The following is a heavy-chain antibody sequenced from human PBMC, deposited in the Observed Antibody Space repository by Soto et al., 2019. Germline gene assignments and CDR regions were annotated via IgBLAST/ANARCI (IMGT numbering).Heavy chain of an antibody. D-gene: IGHD3-16*01. CDR1: GGTFSSYA. CDR2: IIPISGTA. J-gene: IGHJ4*01. CDR3: ARDRGRGTGSYGY. Sequence: SVKVSCKTSGGTFSSYAISWVRQAPGQGLEWMGGIIPISGTANYAQKFQGRVTITADESTSTANMELSSLRYEDTAVYYCARDRGRGTGSYGYWGHGTLVTVSS. V-gene: IGHV1-69*13.